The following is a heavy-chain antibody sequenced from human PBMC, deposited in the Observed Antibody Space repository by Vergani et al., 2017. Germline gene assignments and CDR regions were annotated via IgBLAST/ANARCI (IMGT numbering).Heavy chain of an antibody. V-gene: IGHV3-48*03. D-gene: IGHD1-14*01. CDR1: GFTFSSYE. CDR3: AKDRAEGNYYYGMDV. J-gene: IGHJ6*02. CDR2: ISSSGSTI. Sequence: EVQLVESGGGLVQPGGSLRLSCAASGFTFSSYEMNWVRQAPGKGLEWVSYISSSGSTIYYADSVKGRFTISRDNAKNSLYLQMNSLRAEDTAVYYCAKDRAEGNYYYGMDVWGQGTTVTVSS.